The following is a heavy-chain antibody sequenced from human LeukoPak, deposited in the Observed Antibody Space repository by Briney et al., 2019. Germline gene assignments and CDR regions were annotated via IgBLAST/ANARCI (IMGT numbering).Heavy chain of an antibody. D-gene: IGHD2-21*02. CDR1: GGSFSGYY. Sequence: SETLSLTCAVYGGSFSGYYWSWIRQPPGKGLEWIGEINHSGSTNYNPSLKSRVTISVDTSKNQFSLKLSSVTAADTAVYYCARVRVVTATAGYYYFDYWGQGTLVTVSS. CDR2: INHSGST. CDR3: ARVRVVTATAGYYYFDY. V-gene: IGHV4-34*01. J-gene: IGHJ4*02.